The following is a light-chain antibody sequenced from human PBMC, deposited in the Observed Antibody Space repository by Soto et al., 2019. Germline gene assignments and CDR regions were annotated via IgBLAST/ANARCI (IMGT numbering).Light chain of an antibody. Sequence: DIVMTQSPDSLAVSLGERATINCRSSQSVLYYPNNKNFLAWYQQKPGQPPKLLIYWASTRESGVPERFSGSGSGTDFTLTISSLQAEDVAVYYCQQYYTPPPTFGQGTKLEIK. CDR1: QSVLYYPNNKNF. CDR3: QQYYTPPPT. V-gene: IGKV4-1*01. CDR2: WAS. J-gene: IGKJ2*01.